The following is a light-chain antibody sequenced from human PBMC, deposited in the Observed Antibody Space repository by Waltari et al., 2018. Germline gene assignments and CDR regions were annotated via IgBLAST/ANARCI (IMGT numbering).Light chain of an antibody. CDR1: QSVLYSSKNKNY. CDR3: QQYYSTPRT. CDR2: WAS. Sequence: DIVMTQSPDSLAVSLGERATINCKSSQSVLYSSKNKNYLAWYQQKPGQPPKLLIYWASNRESGVPDRFSGGGSGTDFTLTISSLQAEDVAVYYCQQYYSTPRTFGQGTKVEIK. V-gene: IGKV4-1*01. J-gene: IGKJ1*01.